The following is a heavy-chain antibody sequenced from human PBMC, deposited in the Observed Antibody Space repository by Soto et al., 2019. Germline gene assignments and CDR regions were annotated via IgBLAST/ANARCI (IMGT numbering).Heavy chain of an antibody. CDR3: ARGGPLVHSGPLSPKYYYYGMDV. Sequence: SVKVSCKASGGTFSSYAISWVRQAPGQGLEWMGGIIPIFGTANYAQKFQGRVTITADKSTSTAYMELSSLRSEDTAVYYCARGGPLVHSGPLSPKYYYYGMDVWGQGTTVTVSS. CDR2: IIPIFGTA. CDR1: GGTFSSYA. D-gene: IGHD6-25*01. V-gene: IGHV1-69*06. J-gene: IGHJ6*02.